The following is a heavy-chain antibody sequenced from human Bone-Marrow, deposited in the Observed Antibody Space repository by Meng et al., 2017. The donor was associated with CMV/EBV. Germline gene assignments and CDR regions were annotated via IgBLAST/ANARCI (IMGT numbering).Heavy chain of an antibody. CDR1: GFTFSSYW. CDR3: AREYSSGNTDL. D-gene: IGHD6-19*01. Sequence: GESLKISCAASGFTFSSYWMSWVRQAPGKGLEWVANIKQDGSEKYYVDSVKGRFTISRDNAKNSLYLQMNSLRAEDTAVYYCAREYSSGNTDLWGRGTRVNVSS. CDR2: IKQDGSEK. J-gene: IGHJ2*01. V-gene: IGHV3-7*01.